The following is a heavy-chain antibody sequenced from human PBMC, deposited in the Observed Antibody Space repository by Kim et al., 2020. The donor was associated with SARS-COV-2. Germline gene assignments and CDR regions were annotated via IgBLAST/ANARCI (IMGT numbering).Heavy chain of an antibody. CDR1: GGSISSYY. D-gene: IGHD3-10*01. CDR2: IYYSGST. CDR3: ARLVRGLWRRGVRVDP. Sequence: SETLSLTCTVSGGSISSYYWSWIRQPPGKGLEWIGYIYYSGSTNYNPSLKSRVTISVDTSKNQFSLKLSSVTAADTAVYYCARLVRGLWRRGVRVDPWGEGTLVTVSS. J-gene: IGHJ5*02. V-gene: IGHV4-59*01.